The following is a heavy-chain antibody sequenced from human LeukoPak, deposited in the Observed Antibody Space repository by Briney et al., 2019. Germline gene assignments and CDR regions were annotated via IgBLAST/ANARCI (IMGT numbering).Heavy chain of an antibody. CDR2: INHSGST. V-gene: IGHV4-34*01. D-gene: IGHD3-3*02. CDR1: GGSFSDYY. Sequence: SETLSLTCAVYGGSFSDYYWSWIRQPPGKGLEWIGEINHSGSTNYNPSLKSRVTISVDTSKNQYSLKLSSVTAADTAVYYCARARSIFRWFDPWGQGTLVTVSS. J-gene: IGHJ5*02. CDR3: ARARSIFRWFDP.